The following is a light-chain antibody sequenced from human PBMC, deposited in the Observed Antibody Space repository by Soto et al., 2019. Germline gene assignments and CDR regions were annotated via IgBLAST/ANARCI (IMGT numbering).Light chain of an antibody. V-gene: IGLV2-14*01. J-gene: IGLJ1*01. CDR1: SSDVGGYNY. CDR3: SSYTSSSTPYV. Sequence: QSALTQPDSVSGSPGQSITISCTGTSSDVGGYNYVSWYQQHPGKAPKLMIYEVSNRPSWVSNRFSGSKSGNTASLTISGLQAEDEADYYCSSYTSSSTPYVFGTGTKLTVL. CDR2: EVS.